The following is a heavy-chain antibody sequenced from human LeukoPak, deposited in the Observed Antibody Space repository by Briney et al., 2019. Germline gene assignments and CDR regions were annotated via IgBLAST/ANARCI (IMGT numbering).Heavy chain of an antibody. CDR2: IRSKANSYAT. CDR1: GFTFSGSA. J-gene: IGHJ4*02. Sequence: GGSLKLSCAASGFTFSGSAMHWVRQASGKGLEWVGRIRSKANSYATAYAASVKGRFTISRDDSKNTAYLQMNSLKTEDTAVYYCTGGRGAETYWGQGTLVTVSS. D-gene: IGHD1-14*01. V-gene: IGHV3-73*01. CDR3: TGGRGAETY.